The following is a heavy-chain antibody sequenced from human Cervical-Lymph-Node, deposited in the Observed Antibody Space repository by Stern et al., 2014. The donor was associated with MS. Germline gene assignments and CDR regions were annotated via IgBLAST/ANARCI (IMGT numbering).Heavy chain of an antibody. V-gene: IGHV1-69*01. CDR3: ARVPDSDFWSGPGMDV. Sequence: VQLVESGAEVKKPGSSVKVSCEASGGTFSTYAVSWLRQAPGQGPEWMGGIIPMFGTADYAQNFQGRVTFTADESTSTAYMELSSLRSEDTAVYYCARVPDSDFWSGPGMDVWGQGTTVTVSS. CDR2: IIPMFGTA. D-gene: IGHD3-3*01. CDR1: GGTFSTYA. J-gene: IGHJ6*02.